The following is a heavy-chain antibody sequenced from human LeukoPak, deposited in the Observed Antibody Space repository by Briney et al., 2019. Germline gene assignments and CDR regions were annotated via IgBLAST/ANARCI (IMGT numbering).Heavy chain of an antibody. J-gene: IGHJ3*02. V-gene: IGHV4-59*01. Sequence: SETLSLTCTVSGGSISSYYWSWIRQPPGKGLEWIGYIYYSGSTNYNPSLKSRVTISVDTSKNQFSLKLSSVTAADTAVYYCARDVATRDSSGHYYDAFDICGQGTMVTVSS. CDR3: ARDVATRDSSGHYYDAFDI. CDR2: IYYSGST. D-gene: IGHD3-22*01. CDR1: GGSISSYY.